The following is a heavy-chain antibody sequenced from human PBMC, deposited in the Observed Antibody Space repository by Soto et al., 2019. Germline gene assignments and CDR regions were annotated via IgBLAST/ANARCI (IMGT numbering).Heavy chain of an antibody. CDR1: GFTFSSYA. CDR2: ISGSGGST. CDR3: AKDTKFVVVVAATYDY. D-gene: IGHD2-15*01. Sequence: EVQLLESGGGLVQPGGSVRLSCAASGFTFSSYAMSWVRQAPGKGLEWVSAISGSGGSTYYADSVKGRFTISRDNSKNTLYLQMNSLRAEDTAVYYCAKDTKFVVVVAATYDYWGQGTLVTVSS. J-gene: IGHJ4*02. V-gene: IGHV3-23*01.